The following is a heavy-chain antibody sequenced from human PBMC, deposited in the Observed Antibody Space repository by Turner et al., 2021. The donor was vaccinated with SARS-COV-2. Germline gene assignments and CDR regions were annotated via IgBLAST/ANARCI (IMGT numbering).Heavy chain of an antibody. D-gene: IGHD3-10*01. CDR2: IYSGGST. V-gene: IGHV3-53*02. CDR1: GFTVSSNY. J-gene: IGHJ4*02. CDR3: ARGPHPRGFDY. Sequence: EVQLVETGGGLIQPGGSLRLSCAASGFTVSSNYMGWVRRAPGKGLEWVSVIYSGGSTYYADSVKGRFTISRDNSKNTLYLQMNSLRAEDTAVYYCARGPHPRGFDYWGQGTLVTVSS.